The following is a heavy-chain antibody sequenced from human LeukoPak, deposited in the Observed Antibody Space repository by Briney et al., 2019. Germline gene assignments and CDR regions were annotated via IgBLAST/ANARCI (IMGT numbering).Heavy chain of an antibody. V-gene: IGHV3-23*01. CDR2: ISYGDGTA. J-gene: IGHJ4*02. Sequence: GALRLSCAASGFTFRNYAMNWVRQSPGKGLEWVASISYGDGTAFYAGSVKGRFIVSRDNSRSTLYLQMASLRAEDTAIYHCAKDRGYTGYDSGGIEFWGQGTLVTVSS. CDR3: AKDRGYTGYDSGGIEF. D-gene: IGHD5-12*01. CDR1: GFTFRNYA.